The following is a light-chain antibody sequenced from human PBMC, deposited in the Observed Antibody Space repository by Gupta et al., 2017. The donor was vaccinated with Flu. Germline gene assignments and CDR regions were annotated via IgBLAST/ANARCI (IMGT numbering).Light chain of an antibody. J-gene: IGKJ4*01. CDR1: QDIKMF. Sequence: SSLSASGWDKVTITCQASQDIKMFLNWYQQKPGQAPKLLIYDVSRSETGVLSRFSGSGYGTLFTFTINSRQPEDIGAYYCQQNNILPPLTFGGGTILEIK. V-gene: IGKV1-33*01. CDR3: QQNNILPPLT. CDR2: DVS.